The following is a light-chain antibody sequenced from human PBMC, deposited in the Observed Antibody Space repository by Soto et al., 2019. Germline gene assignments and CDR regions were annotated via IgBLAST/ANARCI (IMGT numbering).Light chain of an antibody. CDR1: QSIGSN. J-gene: IGKJ4*01. Sequence: MTQSPVTLSVSPGERATLSCRASQSIGSNLAWYQQKPAQPPRLLIYDASTRATGIPARFSGSGSGTAFNLTISSLQSEDFAVYYCQQYNNWPPLTFGGGTKVDIK. CDR2: DAS. V-gene: IGKV3-15*01. CDR3: QQYNNWPPLT.